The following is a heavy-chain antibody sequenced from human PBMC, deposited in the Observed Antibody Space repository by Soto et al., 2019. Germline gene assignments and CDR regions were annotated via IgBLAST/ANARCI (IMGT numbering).Heavy chain of an antibody. CDR2: ISSTGCGT. Sequence: GGSLRLSCAASWFTFRTYAMKWVRHAPGRGVEWVAGISSTGCGTYYAVSVKGRFTISRENSRNTLYLPKNSLRAEDTAVYDCAAYAASDAFDIGGQGAMVTVSS. D-gene: IGHD3-16*01. CDR1: WFTFRTYA. CDR3: AAYAASDAFDI. J-gene: IGHJ3*02. V-gene: IGHV3-23*01.